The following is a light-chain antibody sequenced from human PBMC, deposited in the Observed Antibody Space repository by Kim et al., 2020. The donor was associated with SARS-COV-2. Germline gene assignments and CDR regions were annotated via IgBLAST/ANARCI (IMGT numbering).Light chain of an antibody. CDR2: YDS. V-gene: IGLV3-21*04. CDR1: SIGSKS. CDR3: QVWDSSSDHRVV. Sequence: GKTARGSCGGNSIGSKSVHWYQQKAGQAPVMVIYYDSDRPSGIPERFSGSNSGNTATLTISRVEAGDEAEYYCQVWDSSSDHRVVFGGGTKLTVL. J-gene: IGLJ2*01.